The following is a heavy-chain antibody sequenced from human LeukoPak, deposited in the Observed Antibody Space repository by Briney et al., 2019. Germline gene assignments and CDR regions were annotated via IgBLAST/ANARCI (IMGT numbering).Heavy chain of an antibody. CDR2: IYWNDDK. CDR3: AHSYYDSSQRHFDY. V-gene: IGHV2-5*01. D-gene: IGHD3-22*01. CDR1: GFSLSTSGVG. J-gene: IGHJ4*02. Sequence: ESGPTLVNPTQTLTLTCTFSGFSLSTSGVGVGWICQPPGKALEWLSLIYWNDDKRYSPSLKSRLTITKDTSKNQVVLTMTNMDPVDTATYYCAHSYYDSSQRHFDYWGQGTLVTVSS.